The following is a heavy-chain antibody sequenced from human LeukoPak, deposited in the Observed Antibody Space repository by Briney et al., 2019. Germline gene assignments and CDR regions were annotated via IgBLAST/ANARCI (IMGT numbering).Heavy chain of an antibody. CDR1: GVSITTYY. D-gene: IGHD3-10*01. CDR3: ASMFSGYSFCVPDY. Sequence: SETLSLTCTVSGVSITTYYWSWIRQPPGKGLEWIGYIYDSGATSGSTNYNPSVRSRVTISVDRSKNQFSLNLISVTAADTAVYYCASMFSGYSFCVPDYWGQGTLVTVSS. V-gene: IGHV4-4*08. J-gene: IGHJ4*02. CDR2: IYDSGATSGST.